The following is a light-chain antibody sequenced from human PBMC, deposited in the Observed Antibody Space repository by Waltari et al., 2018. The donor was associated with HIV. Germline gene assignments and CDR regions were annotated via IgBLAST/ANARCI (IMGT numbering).Light chain of an antibody. V-gene: IGKV3-20*01. CDR3: QVYGGSPRWT. J-gene: IGKJ1*01. CDR2: ASS. Sequence: VLTQSPPTLSVSPGENATLSCRASQTIDHKSLTWYQQGPGQAPRLALFASSTRATGIPDRLRGSESGTEFTLTIRRLGPEDFAIYYCQVYGGSPRWTFGPGTRLELK. CDR1: QTIDHKS.